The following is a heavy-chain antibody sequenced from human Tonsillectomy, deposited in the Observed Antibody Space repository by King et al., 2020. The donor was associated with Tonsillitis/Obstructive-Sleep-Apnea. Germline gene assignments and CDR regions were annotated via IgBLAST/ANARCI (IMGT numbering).Heavy chain of an antibody. Sequence: QLVEAGSELKKPGASVKVSCKASGYTFSRYAMNWVRQAPGQGLEWMGLVHTNTGNPTYAQGLTGRFVFSVDTSLSTAYLHINNLKAEDTAVYFCARDAPEIVTVACLDAFDIWGQGTMVAVSS. CDR2: VHTNTGNP. V-gene: IGHV7-4-1*02. D-gene: IGHD2/OR15-2a*01. J-gene: IGHJ3*02. CDR1: GYTFSRYA. CDR3: ARDAPEIVTVACLDAFDI.